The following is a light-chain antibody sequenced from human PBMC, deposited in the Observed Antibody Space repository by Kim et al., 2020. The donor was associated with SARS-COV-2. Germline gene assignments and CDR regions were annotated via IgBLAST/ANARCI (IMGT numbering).Light chain of an antibody. V-gene: IGLV1-44*01. Sequence: LTQPPSASGTPGQRVTIFCSGSISNIGSNTVTWYQQLPGAAPKLLIYGDDLRPPRVPDRFSGSKSGTSASLAISGLQSEDEADYYCATHDESQVVFGGGTKLTVL. CDR2: GDD. J-gene: IGLJ3*02. CDR1: ISNIGSNT. CDR3: ATHDESQVV.